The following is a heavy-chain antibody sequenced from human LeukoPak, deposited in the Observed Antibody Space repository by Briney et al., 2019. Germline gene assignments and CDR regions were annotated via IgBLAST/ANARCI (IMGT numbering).Heavy chain of an antibody. Sequence: SETPSLTCAVSGYSISSGYYWGWIRQPPGKGLEWIGSIYHSGSTYYNPSLKSRVTISVDTSKNQFSLKLSSVTAADTAVYYCARRVVGVPYYFDYWGQGTLVTVSS. J-gene: IGHJ4*02. CDR2: IYHSGST. CDR1: GYSISSGYY. CDR3: ARRVVGVPYYFDY. V-gene: IGHV4-38-2*01. D-gene: IGHD1-26*01.